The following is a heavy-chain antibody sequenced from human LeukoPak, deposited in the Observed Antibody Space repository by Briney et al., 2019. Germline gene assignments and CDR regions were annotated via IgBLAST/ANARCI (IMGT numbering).Heavy chain of an antibody. CDR1: GYTFTSYG. CDR2: ISGYNGNT. Sequence: ASVKVSCKASGYTFTSYGISWVRQAPGQGLEWMGWISGYNGNTNYAQNLQGRVTMTTDTSTSTAYMELRSLRSDDTAVYYCAPTAEAYTSWWKVWGQGTLVTVSS. J-gene: IGHJ4*02. V-gene: IGHV1-18*01. D-gene: IGHD3-16*01. CDR3: APTAEAYTSWWKV.